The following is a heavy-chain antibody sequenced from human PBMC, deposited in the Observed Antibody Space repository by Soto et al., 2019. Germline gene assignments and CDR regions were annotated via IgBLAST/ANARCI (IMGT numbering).Heavy chain of an antibody. CDR3: VKELDSSGWLTYPGLHAFDI. CDR2: ISWNSGSI. D-gene: IGHD6-19*01. V-gene: IGHV3-9*01. CDR1: GFTFDDYA. Sequence: EVQLVESGGGLVQPGRSLRLSCAASGFTFDDYAMHWVRQAPGKGLEWVSGISWNSGSIGYADSVKGRFTISRDNAKNSLYLQMNSLRAEDTALYYCVKELDSSGWLTYPGLHAFDIWGQGTMVTVSS. J-gene: IGHJ3*02.